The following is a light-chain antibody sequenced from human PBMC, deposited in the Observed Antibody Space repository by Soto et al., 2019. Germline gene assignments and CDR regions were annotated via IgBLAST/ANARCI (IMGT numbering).Light chain of an antibody. CDR1: SSNIGANP. CDR2: NND. V-gene: IGLV1-44*01. J-gene: IGLJ2*01. Sequence: QSVLPQPPSASGTPGQRVTISCSGSSSNIGANPINWYQQLPGTAPKLLIYNNDQRPSGVPDRFSASTSGTSASLAISGLQSEDEADYYCEAWDDSLYGAVLGGGTKLAVL. CDR3: EAWDDSLYGAV.